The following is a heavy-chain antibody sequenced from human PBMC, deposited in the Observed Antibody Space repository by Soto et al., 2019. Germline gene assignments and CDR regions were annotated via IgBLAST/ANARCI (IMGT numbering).Heavy chain of an antibody. CDR2: IIPIFGTA. D-gene: IGHD5-18*01. CDR3: ASDKGDTAMASYGMDV. V-gene: IGHV1-69*01. Sequence: QVQLVQSGAEVKKPGSSVKVSCKASGGTFSSYAISWVRQAPGQWLEWMGGIIPIFGTANYAQKFQGRVTITADESTSTAYMELSSLRSEDTAVYYWASDKGDTAMASYGMDVWGQGTTVTVSS. J-gene: IGHJ6*02. CDR1: GGTFSSYA.